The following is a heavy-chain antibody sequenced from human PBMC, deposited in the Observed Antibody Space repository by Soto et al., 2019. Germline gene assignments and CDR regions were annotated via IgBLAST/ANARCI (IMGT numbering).Heavy chain of an antibody. V-gene: IGHV5-51*01. Sequence: GETLKISCKGSGYSFAGYWIAWVRQMPGKGLEWMGIIYPDNSDTRYSPSFQGQVTISADKSISTAYLQWSSLKASDTAMYYCARQFAGQQFYYYYGIDGWGQGTTVTVSS. J-gene: IGHJ6*02. D-gene: IGHD6-13*01. CDR1: GYSFAGYW. CDR2: IYPDNSDT. CDR3: ARQFAGQQFYYYYGIDG.